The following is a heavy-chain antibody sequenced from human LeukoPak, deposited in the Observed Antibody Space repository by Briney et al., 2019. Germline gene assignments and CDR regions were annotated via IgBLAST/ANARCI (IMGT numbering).Heavy chain of an antibody. CDR2: IVVGSGNT. V-gene: IGHV1-58*01. CDR3: AAGAYDFWSGYTDASDI. Sequence: GASVKVSCKASGFTSTSSAVQWVRQARGQRLEWIGWIVVGSGNTNYAQKFQERVTITRDMSTSTAYMELSSLRSEDTAVYYCAAGAYDFWSGYTDASDIWGQGTMVTVSS. CDR1: GFTSTSSA. D-gene: IGHD3-3*01. J-gene: IGHJ3*02.